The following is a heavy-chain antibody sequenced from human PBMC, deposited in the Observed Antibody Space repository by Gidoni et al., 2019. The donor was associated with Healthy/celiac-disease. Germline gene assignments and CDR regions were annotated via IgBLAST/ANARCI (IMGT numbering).Heavy chain of an antibody. J-gene: IGHJ6*02. Sequence: QVQLQQWGAGLLKPSETLSLTCAVYGGSFSGYYWSWIRQPPGKGLEWIGEINHSGSTNYNPSLKSRVTISVDTSKNQFSLKLSSVTAADTAVYYCARASSPLRRYGMDVWGQGTTVTVSS. CDR1: GGSFSGYY. CDR3: ARASSPLRRYGMDV. CDR2: INHSGST. V-gene: IGHV4-34*01. D-gene: IGHD6-13*01.